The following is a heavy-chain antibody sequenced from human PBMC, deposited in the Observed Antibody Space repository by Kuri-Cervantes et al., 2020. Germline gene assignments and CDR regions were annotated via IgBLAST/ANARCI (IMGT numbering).Heavy chain of an antibody. V-gene: IGHV1-69*06. D-gene: IGHD3-10*01. Sequence: SVKVSCKASGGTFSSYAISWVRQAPGQGLAWMGGIIPIFGTANYAQKFQGRVTITADKSTSTAYMELSSLRSEDTAVYYCARDKMDRGSESHFDYWGQGTLVTVSS. J-gene: IGHJ4*02. CDR1: GGTFSSYA. CDR3: ARDKMDRGSESHFDY. CDR2: IIPIFGTA.